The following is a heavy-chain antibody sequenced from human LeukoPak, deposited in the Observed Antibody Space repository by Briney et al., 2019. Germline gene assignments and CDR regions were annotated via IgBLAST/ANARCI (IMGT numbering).Heavy chain of an antibody. J-gene: IGHJ6*03. CDR3: AITTEAHSWRTRYYDYYMDV. D-gene: IGHD6-13*01. CDR1: GASFSSYY. CDR2: IFDNGNT. V-gene: IGHV4-59*01. Sequence: SETLSLTCTVSGASFSSYYWSWLRQPPGKGLEWIAYIFDNGNTKYNPSLKSRVTISVDTSKNQFSLKLSSVTAADTAVYYCAITTEAHSWRTRYYDYYMDVWGKGTTVTVSS.